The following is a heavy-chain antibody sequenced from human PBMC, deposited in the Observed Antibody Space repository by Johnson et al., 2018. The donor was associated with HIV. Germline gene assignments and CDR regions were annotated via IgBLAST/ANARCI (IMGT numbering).Heavy chain of an antibody. D-gene: IGHD5-18*01. Sequence: QVQLVESGGGVVQPGWSLRLSCAASGFTFSSYGMHWVRQAPGKGLEWVAVIWYDGSNKYYADSVKGRFTISRDSSKNTLYLQMNSLRAEDTAVYYCAKVDTAMVNAFDIWGQGTMVTVSS. CDR3: AKVDTAMVNAFDI. CDR2: IWYDGSNK. J-gene: IGHJ3*02. V-gene: IGHV3-33*06. CDR1: GFTFSSYG.